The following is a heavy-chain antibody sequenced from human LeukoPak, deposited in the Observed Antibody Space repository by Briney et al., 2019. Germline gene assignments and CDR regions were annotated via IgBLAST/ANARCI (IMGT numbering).Heavy chain of an antibody. CDR3: ATAQWLGAFDI. Sequence: GRSLRLSCAASGFTFSSYGMHWVRQAPGKGLEWVAVIWYDGSNKYYADSVKGRFTISRDNPKNTLYLQMNSLRAEDTAVYYCATAQWLGAFDIWGQGTMVTVSS. CDR1: GFTFSSYG. CDR2: IWYDGSNK. V-gene: IGHV3-33*01. J-gene: IGHJ3*02. D-gene: IGHD6-19*01.